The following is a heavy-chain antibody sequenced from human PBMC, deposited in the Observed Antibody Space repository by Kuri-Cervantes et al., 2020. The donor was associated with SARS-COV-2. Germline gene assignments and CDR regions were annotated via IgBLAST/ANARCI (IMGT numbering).Heavy chain of an antibody. CDR2: IYHSGST. D-gene: IGHD2-2*01. CDR3: ARASCSSTSCYGWFDP. Sequence: SCPVSGGSISSGGYYWSWIRQPPGKGLEWIGYIYHSGSTYYNPSLKSRVTISVDRSKNQFSLKLSSVTAADTAVYYCARASCSSTSCYGWFDPWGQGTLVTVSS. CDR1: GGSISSGGYY. V-gene: IGHV4-30-2*01. J-gene: IGHJ5*02.